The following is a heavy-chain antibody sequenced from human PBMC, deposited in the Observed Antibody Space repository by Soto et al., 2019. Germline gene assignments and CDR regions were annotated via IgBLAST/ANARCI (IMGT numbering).Heavy chain of an antibody. CDR2: IYYSGST. D-gene: IGHD3-10*01. V-gene: IGHV4-59*08. J-gene: IGHJ4*02. CDR1: GGFISSYY. CDR3: ARQRITMVRGVTFSPLDY. Sequence: SETLSLTCSVSGGFISSYYWSWIRQPPGKGLEWIGYIYYSGSTNYNPSLKSRVTISVDTSKNQFSLKLSSVTAADTAVYYCARQRITMVRGVTFSPLDYWGQGTLVTVSS.